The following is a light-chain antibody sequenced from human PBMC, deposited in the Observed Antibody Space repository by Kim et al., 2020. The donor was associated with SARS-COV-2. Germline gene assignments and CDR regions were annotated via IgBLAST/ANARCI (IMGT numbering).Light chain of an antibody. V-gene: IGLV2-14*03. CDR3: SSYTTSSTLV. J-gene: IGLJ3*02. Sequence: LSIAISCTGTSSDVGGYDYVSWFQQHPGKAPQLMIYDVSQRPSGISDRFSGSKSGNTASLTISGLQAEDEADYYCSSYTTSSTLVFGGGTQLTVL. CDR2: DVS. CDR1: SSDVGGYDY.